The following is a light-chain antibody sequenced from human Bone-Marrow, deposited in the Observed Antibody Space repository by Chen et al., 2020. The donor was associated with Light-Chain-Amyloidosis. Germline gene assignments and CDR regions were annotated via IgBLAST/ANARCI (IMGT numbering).Light chain of an antibody. J-gene: IGLJ2*01. CDR2: RDT. V-gene: IGLV3-25*03. CDR3: QSADSSGTYEVI. Sequence: SYELTQPPSVSVSPGQTARIPCSGDDLPTKYAYWYQQKPGQAPVLVIHRDTERPSGISERFSGSSSGPTATLTLSGVQAEDEADYHCQSADSSGTYEVIFGGGTKLTVL. CDR1: DLPTKY.